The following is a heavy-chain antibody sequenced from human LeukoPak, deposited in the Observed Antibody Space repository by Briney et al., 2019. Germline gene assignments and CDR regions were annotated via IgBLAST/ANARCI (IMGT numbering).Heavy chain of an antibody. J-gene: IGHJ6*03. CDR1: GGSFSGYY. CDR2: IYYSGST. V-gene: IGHV4-59*01. CDR3: ARDGGTNYYYYYMDV. D-gene: IGHD1-1*01. Sequence: SETLSLTCAVYGGSFSGYYWSWIRQSPGKGLEWIGYIYYSGSTNYNPSLKSRVTISVDTSKNQFSLKLSSVTAADTAVYYCARDGGTNYYYYYMDVWGKGTTVTVS.